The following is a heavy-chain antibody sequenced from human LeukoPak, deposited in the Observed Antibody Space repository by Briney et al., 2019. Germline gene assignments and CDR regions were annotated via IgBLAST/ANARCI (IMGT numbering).Heavy chain of an antibody. Sequence: ASVKVSCKASGYTFTGYYMHWVRQAPGQGGEWMGWINPDSGGTNYAQKFQGRVTVTRDTSISTAYMELSSLRSDDTAVYYCARGDYGHYRYFDYWGQGTLVTVSS. CDR1: GYTFTGYY. CDR2: INPDSGGT. J-gene: IGHJ4*02. V-gene: IGHV1-2*02. CDR3: ARGDYGHYRYFDY. D-gene: IGHD4-17*01.